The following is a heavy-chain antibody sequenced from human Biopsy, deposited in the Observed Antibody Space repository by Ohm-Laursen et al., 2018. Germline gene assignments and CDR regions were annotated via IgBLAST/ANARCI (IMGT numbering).Heavy chain of an antibody. V-gene: IGHV1-24*01. CDR1: GYAVTEFS. J-gene: IGHJ4*02. CDR2: FAPENGKT. CDR3: AADINVWNVNY. Sequence: ASVKVSCKVSGYAVTEFSMHWVRQAPGKGLEWMGGFAPENGKTIYAQKVQGRVTMTEDTSTDTAYMELSSLRSEDTAVYYCAADINVWNVNYWGQGTQVTVSS. D-gene: IGHD1-1*01.